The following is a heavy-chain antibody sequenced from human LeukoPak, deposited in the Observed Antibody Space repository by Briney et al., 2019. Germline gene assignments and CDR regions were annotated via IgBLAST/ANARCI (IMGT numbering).Heavy chain of an antibody. D-gene: IGHD2-21*02. Sequence: SETLSLTCTVSGGSISGYFWSWIRQPPGKELEFIGYIHYTGSTNYKPSLKSRVIMSVDTSTNQLSLMLRSVTAADTAVYYCAKDRLLNCRGDCYIFDYWGQGTVVTVSS. J-gene: IGHJ4*02. CDR2: IHYTGST. CDR1: GGSISGYF. V-gene: IGHV4-59*01. CDR3: AKDRLLNCRGDCYIFDY.